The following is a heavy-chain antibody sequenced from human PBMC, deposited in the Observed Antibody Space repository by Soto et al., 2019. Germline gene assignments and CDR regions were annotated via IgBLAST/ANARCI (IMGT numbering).Heavy chain of an antibody. CDR2: IYYSGST. CDR1: GGSISSGGYY. Sequence: SETLSLTCTVSGGSISSGGYYWSWIRQHPGKGLEWIGYIYYSGSTYYNPPLKSRVTISVDTSKNQFSLKLSSVTAADTAVYYCARDGYDQTADYWGQGTLVTVSS. CDR3: ARDGYDQTADY. D-gene: IGHD5-18*01. V-gene: IGHV4-31*03. J-gene: IGHJ4*02.